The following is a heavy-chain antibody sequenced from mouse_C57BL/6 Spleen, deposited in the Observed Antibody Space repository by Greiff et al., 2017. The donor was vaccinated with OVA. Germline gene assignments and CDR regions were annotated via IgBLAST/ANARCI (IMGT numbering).Heavy chain of an antibody. J-gene: IGHJ2*01. CDR1: GFNIKDYY. V-gene: IGHV14-2*01. CDR3: ARRDYYGSNYFDY. D-gene: IGHD1-1*01. Sequence: VHVKQSGAELVKPGASVKLSCTASGFNIKDYYMHWVKQRTEQGLEWIGRIDPEDGETKYAPKFRGKATITADTSSNTAYLQLSSLTSEDTAVYYCARRDYYGSNYFDYWGQGTTLTVSS. CDR2: IDPEDGET.